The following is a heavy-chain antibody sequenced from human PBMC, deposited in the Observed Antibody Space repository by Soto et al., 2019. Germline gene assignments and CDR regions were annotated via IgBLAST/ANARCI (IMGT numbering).Heavy chain of an antibody. J-gene: IGHJ6*02. CDR3: TTPYSYAKYSGAYYYYYGMDV. CDR1: GFTFSNAW. D-gene: IGHD5-18*01. CDR2: IKSKTDGGTT. Sequence: GGSLRLSCAASGFTFSNAWMNWVRQAPGKGLEWVGRIKSKTDGGTTDYAAPVKGRFTISRDDSKNTLYLQMNSLKTEDTAVYYCTTPYSYAKYSGAYYYYYGMDVWGQGTTVTVSS. V-gene: IGHV3-15*07.